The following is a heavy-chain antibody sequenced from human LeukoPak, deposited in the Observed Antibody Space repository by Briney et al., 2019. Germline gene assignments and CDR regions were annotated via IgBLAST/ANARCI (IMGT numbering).Heavy chain of an antibody. D-gene: IGHD3-10*01. Sequence: GGSLRLSCAASGFTFSSYAMNWVRQAPGKGLEWVSAISGSGSRTYYADSVKDRFTISRDNSKNTLYLQVDSLRAEDTAVYYCAKDGILWFGELLLPYYYYYYMDVWGKGTTVTISS. J-gene: IGHJ6*03. V-gene: IGHV3-23*01. CDR1: GFTFSSYA. CDR3: AKDGILWFGELLLPYYYYYYMDV. CDR2: ISGSGSRT.